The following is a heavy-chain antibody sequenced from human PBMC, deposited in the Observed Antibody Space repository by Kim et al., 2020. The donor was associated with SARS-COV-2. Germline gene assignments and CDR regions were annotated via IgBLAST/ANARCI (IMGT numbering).Heavy chain of an antibody. CDR1: GFTFSTYS. CDR3: ARDHMWAFYY. J-gene: IGHJ4*02. D-gene: IGHD1-26*01. CDR2: ISSTYGI. V-gene: IGHV3-48*02. Sequence: GGSLRLSCAASGFTFSTYSMNWVRQAPGKGLEWVSYISSTYGIHYGDSVKGGFTTSRDNAKNSLYLQMNSLRDDDTALYYCARDHMWAFYYWGQGTLVTVSS.